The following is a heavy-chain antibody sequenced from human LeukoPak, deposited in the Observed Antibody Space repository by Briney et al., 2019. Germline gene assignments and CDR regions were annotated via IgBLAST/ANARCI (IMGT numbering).Heavy chain of an antibody. D-gene: IGHD5-24*01. CDR3: ARERLEISGWFDP. J-gene: IGHJ5*02. CDR2: IIPIFGTT. V-gene: IGHV1-69*13. CDR1: GYTFTSYD. Sequence: SVKVSCKASGYTFTSYDINWVRQATGQGLEWMGGIIPIFGTTNYAQKFQGKVTITADESTNTAYMELSSLRSEDTAVYYCARERLEISGWFDPWGQGTLVTVSS.